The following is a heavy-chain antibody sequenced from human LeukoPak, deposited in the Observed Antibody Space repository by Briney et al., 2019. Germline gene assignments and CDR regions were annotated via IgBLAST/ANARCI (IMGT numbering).Heavy chain of an antibody. Sequence: GGSLRLSCAASGFIFSNYWIHWVRHAPGKGLVWVSRIDNAGSITTYADSVKGRFTISRDNAENTLYLQVNSLRVEDTAVYYCVRSAFHAGSGNYYDYWGQGTLVTVSS. V-gene: IGHV3-74*03. CDR2: IDNAGSIT. J-gene: IGHJ4*02. CDR3: VRSAFHAGSGNYYDY. D-gene: IGHD3-22*01. CDR1: GFIFSNYW.